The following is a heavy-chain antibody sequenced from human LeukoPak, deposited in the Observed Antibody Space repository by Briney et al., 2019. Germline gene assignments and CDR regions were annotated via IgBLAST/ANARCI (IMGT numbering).Heavy chain of an antibody. J-gene: IGHJ3*01. V-gene: IGHV5-51*01. Sequence: GESLKISCKGSGYSFANYWIGWVRQMPGKGLEWLGIIYPGDSDTRYSPSFQGQVTVSVDKPISTTYLQWNSLKASDTALYYCARQLDDGDPEDPFDLWARGRWSPSLQ. CDR2: IYPGDSDT. CDR1: GYSFANYW. D-gene: IGHD4/OR15-4a*01. CDR3: ARQLDDGDPEDPFDL.